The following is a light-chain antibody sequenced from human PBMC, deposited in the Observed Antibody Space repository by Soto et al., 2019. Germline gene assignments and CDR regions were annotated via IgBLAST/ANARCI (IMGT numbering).Light chain of an antibody. CDR3: QLYNTYQYT. CDR1: HSIGTW. J-gene: IGKJ2*01. Sequence: DIQMTQSPSTLSASVGDRVSITCRARHSIGTWLAWHQQKPGKAPKSLINKASNLETVVPSRFNCSGSGTEFTLTISSLQPDDFATYFCQLYNTYQYTFAQGNKLEIK. CDR2: KAS. V-gene: IGKV1-5*03.